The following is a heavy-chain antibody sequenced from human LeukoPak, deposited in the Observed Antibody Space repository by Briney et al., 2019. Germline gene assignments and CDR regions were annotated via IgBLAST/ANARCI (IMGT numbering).Heavy chain of an antibody. V-gene: IGHV3-9*01. CDR3: AKHLPNLGLDY. CDR1: GFTFDDYA. Sequence: GRSLRLSCAASGFTFDDYAMHWVRQAPGKGLEWVSGISWNSGSIGYADSVKGRFTISRDNSKNTLILQMNSLRVDDTAVYYCAKHLPNLGLDYWGQGILVTVSS. J-gene: IGHJ4*02. CDR2: ISWNSGSI.